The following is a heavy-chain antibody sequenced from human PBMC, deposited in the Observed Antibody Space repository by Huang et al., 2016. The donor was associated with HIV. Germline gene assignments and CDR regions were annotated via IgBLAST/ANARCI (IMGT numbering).Heavy chain of an antibody. J-gene: IGHJ4*02. CDR3: ARGQLGSYGDYDVLY. CDR1: GGTFSKYA. CDR2: IIPMFGTP. V-gene: IGHV1-69*13. D-gene: IGHD4-17*01. Sequence: QVQLVQSGAEVKTPGSSVKVSCKASGGTFSKYAISWVRQAPGKGLEWLGGIIPMFGTPNYARKFQGRVTITADDSTSTTYVEVSSLRSEDTALYYCARGQLGSYGDYDVLYWGQGTLVTVSS.